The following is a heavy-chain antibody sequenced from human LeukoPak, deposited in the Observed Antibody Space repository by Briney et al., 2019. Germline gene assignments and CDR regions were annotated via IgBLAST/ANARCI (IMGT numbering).Heavy chain of an antibody. CDR2: IYYSGST. J-gene: IGHJ4*02. CDR1: GGSISSSSYY. CDR3: ARDYYYDSSGYHDFDY. Sequence: SETLSLTCTVSGGSISSSSYYWGWIRRPPGKGLEWIGSIYYSGSTYYNPSLKSRVTISVDTSKNQFSLKLSSVTAADTAVYYCARDYYYDSSGYHDFDYWGQGTLVTVSS. V-gene: IGHV4-39*07. D-gene: IGHD3-22*01.